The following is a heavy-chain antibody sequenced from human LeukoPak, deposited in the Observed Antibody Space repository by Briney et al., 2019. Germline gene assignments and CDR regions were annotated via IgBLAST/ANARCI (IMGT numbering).Heavy chain of an antibody. CDR2: IYYSGST. CDR3: ARGAGATHYYYYYYGMDV. V-gene: IGHV4-59*12. Sequence: SETLSLTCTASGGSISSYYWSWIRQPPGRGLEWIGYIYYSGSTNYNPSLKSRVTISVDTSKNQFSLKLSSVTAADTAVYYCARGAGATHYYYYYYGMDVWGQGTTVTVSS. J-gene: IGHJ6*02. CDR1: GGSISSYY. D-gene: IGHD1-26*01.